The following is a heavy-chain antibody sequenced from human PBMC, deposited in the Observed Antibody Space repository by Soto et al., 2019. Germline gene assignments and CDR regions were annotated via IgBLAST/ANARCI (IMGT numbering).Heavy chain of an antibody. CDR1: GGTFSSYA. Sequence: ASVKVSCKASGGTFSSYAISWVRQAPGQGLEWMGGIIPIFGTANYAQKFQGRVTITADESTSTAYMELSSLRSEDTAVYYCSRDGYYDSSGYYQPSDAFDIWGQATMVTVSS. CDR3: SRDGYYDSSGYYQPSDAFDI. D-gene: IGHD3-22*01. CDR2: IIPIFGTA. V-gene: IGHV1-69*13. J-gene: IGHJ3*02.